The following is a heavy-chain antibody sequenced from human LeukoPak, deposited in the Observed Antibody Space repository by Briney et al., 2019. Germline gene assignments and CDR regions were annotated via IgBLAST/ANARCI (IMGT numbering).Heavy chain of an antibody. V-gene: IGHV3-30*02. CDR3: ARGMKYSTGWYYMDV. J-gene: IGHJ6*03. D-gene: IGHD6-19*01. Sequence: PGGSLRLSCAASGFTFSSYGMHWVRQAPGKGLEWVAFIRYDGSNKYYADSVKGRFTISRDNSKNTLYLQMNSLRAEDTAVYYCARGMKYSTGWYYMDVWGKGTTATVSS. CDR2: IRYDGSNK. CDR1: GFTFSSYG.